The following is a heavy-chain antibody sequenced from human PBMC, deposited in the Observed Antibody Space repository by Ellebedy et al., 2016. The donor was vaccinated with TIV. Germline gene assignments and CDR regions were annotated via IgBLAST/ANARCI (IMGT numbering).Heavy chain of an antibody. V-gene: IGHV3-15*01. J-gene: IGHJ4*02. Sequence: PGGSLRLSCAASGFTFSNAWMSWVRQAPGKGLEWVGRIKSKTDGGTTDYAAPVKGRFTISRDDSKNTLYLQMNSLKTEDTAVYYCTTDASSSSEWGPTPYYFDYWGQGTLVTVSS. D-gene: IGHD6-6*01. CDR1: GFTFSNAW. CDR3: TTDASSSSEWGPTPYYFDY. CDR2: IKSKTDGGTT.